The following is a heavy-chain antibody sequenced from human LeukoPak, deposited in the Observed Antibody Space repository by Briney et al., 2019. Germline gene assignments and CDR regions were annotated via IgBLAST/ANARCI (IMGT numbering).Heavy chain of an antibody. Sequence: GQCLRLPCAATGFTFSSYAMSWVRQAPGKGLEWVSAISGSGGSTYYADCVKGRFTISRDNYKNTLYLQMNSLRAEDTAVYYCAKGDDCSSTSCYKVRYYYYMDVWGKGTTVTVSS. V-gene: IGHV3-23*01. CDR3: AKGDDCSSTSCYKVRYYYYMDV. D-gene: IGHD2-2*02. CDR1: GFTFSSYA. J-gene: IGHJ6*03. CDR2: ISGSGGST.